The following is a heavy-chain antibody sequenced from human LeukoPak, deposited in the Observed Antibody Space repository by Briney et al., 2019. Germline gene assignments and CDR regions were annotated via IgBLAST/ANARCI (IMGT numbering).Heavy chain of an antibody. J-gene: IGHJ4*02. V-gene: IGHV4-4*07. Sequence: PSETPSLTCTVSGGSIGNYYWNWIRQPAGKGLEWIGRISTSGTTNYHPSLKSRVTLSIDTSKNQFSLNLRSVTAADTAIYFCARRHPYYYGSGTYSREDWGQGTLVTVSS. D-gene: IGHD3-10*01. CDR2: ISTSGTT. CDR1: GGSIGNYY. CDR3: ARRHPYYYGSGTYSRED.